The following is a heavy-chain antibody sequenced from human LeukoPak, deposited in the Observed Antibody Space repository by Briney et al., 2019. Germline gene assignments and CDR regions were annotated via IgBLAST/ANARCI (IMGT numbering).Heavy chain of an antibody. J-gene: IGHJ4*02. V-gene: IGHV1-18*01. CDR2: ISAYNGNT. D-gene: IGHD2-15*01. Sequence: ASVNVSCKASGYTFTSYGISWVRQAPGQGLEWMGWISAYNGNTNYAQKLQGRVTMTTDTSTSTAYMELRSLRSDDTAVYYCARDRCSGGSCYSFDYWGQGTLVTVSS. CDR3: ARDRCSGGSCYSFDY. CDR1: GYTFTSYG.